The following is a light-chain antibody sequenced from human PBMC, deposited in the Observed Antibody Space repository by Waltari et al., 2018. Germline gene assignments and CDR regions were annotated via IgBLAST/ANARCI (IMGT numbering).Light chain of an antibody. V-gene: IGKV1-17*01. CDR1: QGISSY. CDR3: LQHNSDPLT. Sequence: DIQMTQSPSSLSASVGDTVTITCRASQGISSYLNWFQQKPGKAPKLLIYAATTLQSGVPSRFSGSGSGTEFTLTISSLQPEDFAAYYCLQHNSDPLTFGGGTKVEIK. CDR2: AAT. J-gene: IGKJ4*01.